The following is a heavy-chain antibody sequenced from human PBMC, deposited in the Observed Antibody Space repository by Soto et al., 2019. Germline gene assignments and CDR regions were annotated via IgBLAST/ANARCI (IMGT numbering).Heavy chain of an antibody. D-gene: IGHD4-17*01. Sequence: EVQLLESGGGLVQPGGSLRLSCAASGFTFSSYAMSWVRQAPGKGLEWVSAISGSGGSTYYADSVKGRFTVTGDYSKNTLYLQMTSLRADDTAVYYCAKDARTKVTRPVRPWVAFDIWGQGTRVPVSS. CDR3: AKDARTKVTRPVRPWVAFDI. V-gene: IGHV3-23*01. CDR1: GFTFSSYA. J-gene: IGHJ3*02. CDR2: ISGSGGST.